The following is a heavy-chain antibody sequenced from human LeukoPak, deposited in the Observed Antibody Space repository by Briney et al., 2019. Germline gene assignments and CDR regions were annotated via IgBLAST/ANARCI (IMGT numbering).Heavy chain of an antibody. Sequence: GGSLRLSCAVSRFSVSSNYMSWVRQAPGKGLEWVSVIYIGGSAYYAESVKGRFTISRDKSKTRPYLQMNSLRAAETHGYYCARHGSITMVRGRIRYYYMDVWGKGTTVTISS. J-gene: IGHJ6*03. CDR2: IYIGGSA. V-gene: IGHV3-53*01. CDR1: RFSVSSNY. CDR3: ARHGSITMVRGRIRYYYMDV. D-gene: IGHD3-10*01.